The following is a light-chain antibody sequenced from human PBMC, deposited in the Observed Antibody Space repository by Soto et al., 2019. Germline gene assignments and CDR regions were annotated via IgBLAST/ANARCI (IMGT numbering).Light chain of an antibody. CDR1: SSDVGGYDY. CDR2: EVT. V-gene: IGLV2-14*01. CDR3: SSHTSGDTRV. Sequence: QSVLTQPASVSGSPGQSIAISCTGTSSDVGGYDYVSWYQQHPDKATKLIIYEVTKRPSGVSNRFSGSKSGNTASLTFSGLQPDDEADYYCSSHTSGDTRVFGSGTKVTVL. J-gene: IGLJ1*01.